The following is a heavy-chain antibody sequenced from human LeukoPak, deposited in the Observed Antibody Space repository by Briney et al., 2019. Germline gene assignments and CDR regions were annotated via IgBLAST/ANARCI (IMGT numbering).Heavy chain of an antibody. CDR2: IKQDGSEK. J-gene: IGHJ4*02. CDR1: GFTFSSYW. V-gene: IGHV3-7*05. Sequence: PGGSLRLPCAASGFTFSSYWMSWVRQAPGKGLEWMANIKQDGSEKNYVDSVKGRFTISRDNAENSLYLHMNSLRAEDTAVYYCARTGGSGKYTYNFDYWGQGILVTVSS. CDR3: ARTGGSGKYTYNFDY. D-gene: IGHD3-10*01.